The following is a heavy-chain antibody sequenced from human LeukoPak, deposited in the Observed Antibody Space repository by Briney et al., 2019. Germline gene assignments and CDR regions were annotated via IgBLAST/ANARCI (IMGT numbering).Heavy chain of an antibody. CDR1: GFTVSNNY. CDR2: IHSGGTT. Sequence: PGGSLRLSCEASGFTVSNNYMSWVRQAPGKGLEWVSVIHSGGTTNYADSVQGRFTISRDNSKTTVYLHMNSLRAEDTAVYYCARDSDSGYGPFASWGQGTLVTVSS. CDR3: ARDSDSGYGPFAS. D-gene: IGHD5-12*01. J-gene: IGHJ4*02. V-gene: IGHV3-53*01.